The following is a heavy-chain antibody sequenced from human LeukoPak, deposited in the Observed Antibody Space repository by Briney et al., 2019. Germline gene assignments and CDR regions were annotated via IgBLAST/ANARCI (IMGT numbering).Heavy chain of an antibody. D-gene: IGHD7-27*01. V-gene: IGHV5-51*01. CDR1: GYTFTTYW. CDR2: IYPGDSNT. CDR3: VRQNWEVSRPFDH. Sequence: GESLKISCKGSGYTFTTYWIGWVRQMPGKGLEWMGLIYPGDSNTKYSPSFQGQVTISADRSIFTVYLQWNSLKASDTAMYYCVRQNWEVSRPFDHWGQGTLVTVSS. J-gene: IGHJ4*02.